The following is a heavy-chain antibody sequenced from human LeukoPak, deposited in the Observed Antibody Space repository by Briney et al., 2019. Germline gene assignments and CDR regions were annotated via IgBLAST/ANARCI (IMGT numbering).Heavy chain of an antibody. CDR2: ISDDGLNT. CDR1: GFTFNSHG. CDR3: ARGHLRGNTLRGGHHLDP. V-gene: IGHV3-30*03. Sequence: LSGTSLLLSCSTSGFTFNSHGFHWVRPAPGKGLEWVAAISDDGLNTFYINSVKGRFTISRDDSKNAVSLQMTSRRSEDTAMYYCARGHLRGNTLRGGHHLDPWGLGTLVAVSS. J-gene: IGHJ5*02. D-gene: IGHD1-14*01.